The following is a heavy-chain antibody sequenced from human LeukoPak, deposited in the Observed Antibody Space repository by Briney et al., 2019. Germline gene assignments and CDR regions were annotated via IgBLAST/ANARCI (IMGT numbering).Heavy chain of an antibody. CDR3: ARASNPWLQLT. CDR1: GFTFSNYW. D-gene: IGHD5-24*01. J-gene: IGHJ5*02. CDR2: IKQDGSEK. Sequence: GGSLRLSCAASGFTFSNYWMNWVRQAPGKGLEWVANIKQDGSEKRYADSVRGRFTISRDNAQTSLYLQMNSLRAEDTAVYYCARASNPWLQLTWGQGTLVTVSS. V-gene: IGHV3-7*05.